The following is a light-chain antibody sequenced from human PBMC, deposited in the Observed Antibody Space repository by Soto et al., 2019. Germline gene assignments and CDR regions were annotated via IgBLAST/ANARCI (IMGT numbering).Light chain of an antibody. CDR1: QGISSY. V-gene: IGKV1-39*01. CDR2: AAS. Sequence: DIQLTQSPSFLSSSVGDIVTITCGASQGISSYLAWYQQKPGKAPKLLIYAASTLQSGVPSRFSGSGSGTDFTLTISSLQPEDFATYYCQQSYSTPITFGQGTRLEI. CDR3: QQSYSTPIT. J-gene: IGKJ5*01.